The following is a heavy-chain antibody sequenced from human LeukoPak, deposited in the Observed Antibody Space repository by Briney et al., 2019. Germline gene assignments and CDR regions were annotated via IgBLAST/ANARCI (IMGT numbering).Heavy chain of an antibody. CDR1: GYTLTELS. V-gene: IGHV1-24*01. Sequence: ASVKVSCKVSGYTLTELSMHWVRQAPGKGLEWMGGFDPEDGETIYAQKFQGRVTMTEDTSTDTAYMELSSLRSEDTAAYYCATDHLIAAAGTGDYWGQGTLVTVSS. J-gene: IGHJ4*02. CDR2: FDPEDGET. D-gene: IGHD6-13*01. CDR3: ATDHLIAAAGTGDY.